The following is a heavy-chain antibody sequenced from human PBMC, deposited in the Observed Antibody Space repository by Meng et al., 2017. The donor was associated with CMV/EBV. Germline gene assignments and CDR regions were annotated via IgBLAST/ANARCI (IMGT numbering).Heavy chain of an antibody. CDR1: GFTFTSSA. J-gene: IGHJ3*02. V-gene: IGHV1-58*01. CDR3: AAEQYCSGGSCYGSSVGEGAFDI. Sequence: SVKVSCKASGFTFTSSAVQWVRQARGQRLEWIGWIVVGSGNTNYAQKFQERVTITRDMSTSTAYMELSSLRSEDTAVYCCAAEQYCSGGSCYGSSVGEGAFDIWGQGTMVTVSS. D-gene: IGHD2-15*01. CDR2: IVVGSGNT.